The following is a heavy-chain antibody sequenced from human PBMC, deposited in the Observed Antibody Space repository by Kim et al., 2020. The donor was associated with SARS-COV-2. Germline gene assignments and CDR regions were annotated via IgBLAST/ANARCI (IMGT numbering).Heavy chain of an antibody. V-gene: IGHV3-30*01. Sequence: DSVEGRFTISRDNSKNTLYLQMNSLRAEDTAVYYCARVVAYGSGSYYDDYWGQGTLVTVSS. J-gene: IGHJ4*02. D-gene: IGHD3-10*01. CDR3: ARVVAYGSGSYYDDY.